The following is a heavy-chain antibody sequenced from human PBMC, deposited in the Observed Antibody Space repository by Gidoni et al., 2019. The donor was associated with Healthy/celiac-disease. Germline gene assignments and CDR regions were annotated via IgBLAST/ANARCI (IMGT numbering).Heavy chain of an antibody. V-gene: IGHV3-30*18. J-gene: IGHJ4*02. CDR2: ISYDGSNK. Sequence: QVQLVESGGGVVQPGRSVRLSCAASGFTFSSYGMHWVRQAPGKGLEWVAVISYDGSNKYYADSVKGRFTISRDNSKNTLYLQMNSLRAEDTAVYYCAKGSSGWYLADFDYWGQGTLVTVSS. CDR3: AKGSSGWYLADFDY. CDR1: GFTFSSYG. D-gene: IGHD6-19*01.